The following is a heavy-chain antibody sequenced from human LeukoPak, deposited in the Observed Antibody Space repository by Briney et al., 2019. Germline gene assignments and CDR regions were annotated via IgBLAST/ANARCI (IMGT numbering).Heavy chain of an antibody. Sequence: PGGSLRLSCAASGFTFSSYVMSWVRQAPGKGLEWASAISGSGGTTYYADSVKGRFTISRDNSKNTLFLQMNSLRAEDTAVYYCAKEQLIPYYFDYRGQGTLVTVSS. J-gene: IGHJ4*02. V-gene: IGHV3-23*01. CDR2: ISGSGGTT. CDR1: GFTFSSYV. CDR3: AKEQLIPYYFDY. D-gene: IGHD6-13*01.